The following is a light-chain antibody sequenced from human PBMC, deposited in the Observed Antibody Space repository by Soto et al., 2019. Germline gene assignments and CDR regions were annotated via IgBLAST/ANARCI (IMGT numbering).Light chain of an antibody. CDR2: GAS. CDR3: QQLFLYPPT. Sequence: IQLTQSPSSLSASMGDRVTITCRASQGITNYLAWYQQKPGKAPKLLIYGASTLQGGVPSRFSGSGSGTDFTLTVSSLQPEDLATYYCQQLFLYPPTSGPGTKVDIK. J-gene: IGKJ3*01. V-gene: IGKV1-9*01. CDR1: QGITNY.